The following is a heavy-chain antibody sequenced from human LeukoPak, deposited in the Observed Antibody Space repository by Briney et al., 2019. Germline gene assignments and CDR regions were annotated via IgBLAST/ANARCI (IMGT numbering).Heavy chain of an antibody. Sequence: GGSLTLLCAASGLTFSTYPEMWARQARGRAVEWASAIGGSGDFTYYAEYVRGRFTISRDNSKKTLYLQMNSLRADDTAVYYCAKADRGWGVITKDWGQGTLVTVSS. CDR1: GLTFSTYP. CDR2: IGGSGDFT. D-gene: IGHD3-10*01. J-gene: IGHJ4*02. V-gene: IGHV3-23*01. CDR3: AKADRGWGVITKD.